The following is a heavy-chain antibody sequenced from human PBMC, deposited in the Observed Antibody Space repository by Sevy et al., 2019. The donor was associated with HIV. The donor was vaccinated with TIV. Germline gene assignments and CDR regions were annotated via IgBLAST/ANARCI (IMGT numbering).Heavy chain of an antibody. CDR2: ISWNSGSR. D-gene: IGHD5-18*01. CDR3: VREGLGGYSYSLDY. J-gene: IGHJ4*01. Sequence: GGSLRLSCATSGFKFDDYAMHWVRQAPGKGLEWVSSISWNSGSRDYADSVKGRFTISRDNAKNSLFLQMNSLSAEDTAVYYCVREGLGGYSYSLDYWGHRTLVTVSS. CDR1: GFKFDDYA. V-gene: IGHV3-9*01.